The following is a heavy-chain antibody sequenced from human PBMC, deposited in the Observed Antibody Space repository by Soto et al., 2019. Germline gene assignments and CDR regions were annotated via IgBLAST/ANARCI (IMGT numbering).Heavy chain of an antibody. J-gene: IGHJ6*02. CDR1: GFTFSSYD. CDR3: ARGAGASGGMDV. V-gene: IGHV3-13*05. Sequence: GGSLRLSCAASGFTFSSYDMHWVRQATGKGLEWVSAIGTAGDPYYPGSVKGRFTISRDNAKNSLYPQMNSLRAGDTAVYYCARGAGASGGMDVWGQGTAVTVPS. CDR2: IGTAGDP. D-gene: IGHD3-10*01.